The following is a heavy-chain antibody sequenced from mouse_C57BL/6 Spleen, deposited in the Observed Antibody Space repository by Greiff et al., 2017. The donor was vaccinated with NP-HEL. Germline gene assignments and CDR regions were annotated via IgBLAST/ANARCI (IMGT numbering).Heavy chain of an antibody. CDR3: ARWRNGNYYVDY. J-gene: IGHJ2*01. CDR1: GYTFTSYW. CDR2: IDPSDSYT. V-gene: IGHV1-69*01. Sequence: VQLQQPGAELVMPGASVKLSCKASGYTFTSYWMNWVKQRPGQGLEWIGEIDPSDSYTNYNQKFKGKSTLTVDKSSSTAYMQLSSLTSEDSAVYYCARWRNGNYYVDYWGQGTTLTVSS. D-gene: IGHD2-1*01.